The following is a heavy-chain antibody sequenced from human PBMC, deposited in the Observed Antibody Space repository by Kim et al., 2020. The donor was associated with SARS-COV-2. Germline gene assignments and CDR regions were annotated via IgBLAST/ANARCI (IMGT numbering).Heavy chain of an antibody. D-gene: IGHD3-22*01. CDR1: SGSISSYY. CDR3: ASLNYYDSSGYWVLNAFDI. J-gene: IGHJ3*02. Sequence: SETLSLTCTVSSGSISSYYWSWIRQPPGKGLEWIGYIYYSGSTNYNPSLKSRVTISIDTSKNQFSLKLNSVTAADTAVYYCASLNYYDSSGYWVLNAFDIWGQGTMVTVSS. V-gene: IGHV4-59*08. CDR2: IYYSGST.